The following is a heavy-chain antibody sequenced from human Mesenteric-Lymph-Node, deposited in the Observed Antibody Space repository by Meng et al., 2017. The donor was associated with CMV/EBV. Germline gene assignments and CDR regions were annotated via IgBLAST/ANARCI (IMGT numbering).Heavy chain of an antibody. CDR2: IYYSGST. Sequence: VQLQAAGPGLVKPSPTLSPPCTVSGGSTSSGDYYWSWIRQPPGKGLEWIGYIYYSGSTYYNPSLKSRVTISVDTSKNQFSLKLSSVTAADTAVYYCAREGSGSWFGAATFDYWGQGTLVTVSS. CDR3: AREGSGSWFGAATFDY. D-gene: IGHD3-10*01. CDR1: GGSTSSGDYY. V-gene: IGHV4-30-4*08. J-gene: IGHJ4*02.